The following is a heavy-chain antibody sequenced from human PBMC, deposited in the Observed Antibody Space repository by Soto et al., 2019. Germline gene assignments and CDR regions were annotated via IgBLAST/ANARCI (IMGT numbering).Heavy chain of an antibody. D-gene: IGHD6-13*01. V-gene: IGHV3-21*01. Sequence: PGGSLRLSCAASGFTFSSYSMNWVRQAPGKGLEWVSSISSSSSYIYYADSVKGRFTISRDNAKNSLYLQMNSLRAEDTAVYYCARVNSSSSLPPPQKYYYGVDVWGQGTTVTVSS. CDR1: GFTFSSYS. CDR2: ISSSSSYI. J-gene: IGHJ6*02. CDR3: ARVNSSSSLPPPQKYYYGVDV.